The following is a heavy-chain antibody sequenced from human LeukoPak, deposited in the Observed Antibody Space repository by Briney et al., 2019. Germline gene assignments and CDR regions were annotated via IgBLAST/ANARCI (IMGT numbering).Heavy chain of an antibody. V-gene: IGHV3-23*01. J-gene: IGHJ4*02. Sequence: GGSLRLSCAASGFTFSSYAMTWVRQAPGKGLEWVSSISNGGDYTYYVDSVKGRFTISRDNSKNTLYLQMNSLRAEDTAVYYCARASGYSYAFDYWGQGTLVTVSS. CDR2: ISNGGDYT. CDR1: GFTFSSYA. CDR3: ARASGYSYAFDY. D-gene: IGHD5-18*01.